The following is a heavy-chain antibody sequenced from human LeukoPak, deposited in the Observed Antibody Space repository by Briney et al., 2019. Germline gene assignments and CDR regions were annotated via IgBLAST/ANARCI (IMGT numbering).Heavy chain of an antibody. CDR3: VRGDRYFFDF. V-gene: IGHV3-48*03. J-gene: IGHJ4*02. CDR2: IGNTGRTI. CDR1: GFTFSSYE. Sequence: GGSLRLSCAASGFTFSSYEMNWVRQAPGRGLEWVSYIGNTGRTIYYTDSVKGRFTISRDNAKNSLYLQMNSLRAEDTAIYYCVRGDRYFFDFWGQGTLVTVPS.